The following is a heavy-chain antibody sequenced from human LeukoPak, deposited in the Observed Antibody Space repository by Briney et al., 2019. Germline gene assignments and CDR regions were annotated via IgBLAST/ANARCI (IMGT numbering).Heavy chain of an antibody. CDR1: GGSISSYY. D-gene: IGHD3-16*02. Sequence: SETLSLTCTVSGGSISSYYWSWIRQPPGKGLEWIGYIYYSWSTNYNPSLKSRVTISVDTSKNQFSLNLTSVTAADTAVYYCARPTYRYDVWFAPWGQGTLVTVSS. CDR2: IYYSWST. V-gene: IGHV4-59*08. J-gene: IGHJ5*02. CDR3: ARPTYRYDVWFAP.